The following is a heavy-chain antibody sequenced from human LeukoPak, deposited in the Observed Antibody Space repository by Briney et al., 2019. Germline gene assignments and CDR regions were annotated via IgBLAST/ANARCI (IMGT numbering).Heavy chain of an antibody. CDR1: GGSFSTYY. D-gene: IGHD3-16*01. CDR3: ARVITVRGVIFDY. CDR2: IYYSGST. Sequence: SETLSLTCTVSGGSFSTYYWSWIRQPPGKGLEWIGYIYYSGSTNYNPSLKSRVTISVDTSKNQFSLTLNSVTAADTAVYYCARVITVRGVIFDYWGQGTLVTVSS. V-gene: IGHV4-59*01. J-gene: IGHJ4*02.